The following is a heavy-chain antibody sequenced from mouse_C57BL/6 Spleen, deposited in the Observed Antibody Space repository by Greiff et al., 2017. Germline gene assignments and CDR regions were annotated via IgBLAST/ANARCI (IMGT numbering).Heavy chain of an antibody. V-gene: IGHV1-82*01. J-gene: IGHJ2*01. CDR1: GYAFSSSW. CDR3: AREGAGTYFDY. Sequence: VKLVESGPELVKPGASVKISCKASGYAFSSSWMNWVKQRPGKGLEWIGRIYPGDGDTNYNGKFKGKATLTADKSSSTAYMQLSSLTSEDSAVYFCAREGAGTYFDYWGQGTTLTVSS. CDR2: IYPGDGDT. D-gene: IGHD4-1*01.